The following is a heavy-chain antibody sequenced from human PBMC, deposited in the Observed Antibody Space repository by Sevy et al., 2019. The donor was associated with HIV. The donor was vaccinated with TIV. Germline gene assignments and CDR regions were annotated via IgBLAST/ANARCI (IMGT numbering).Heavy chain of an antibody. CDR3: ARETLSYYDFWSGYSGGIDY. CDR1: GFTFKDDF. D-gene: IGHD3-3*01. J-gene: IGHJ4*02. Sequence: GGSLRLSCVGSGFTFKDDFMTWVRQAPGKGLEWVSSISSRSTFTYYADSVKGRFTISRDNSKNTLYLQMNSLRAEDTAVYYCARETLSYYDFWSGYSGGIDYWGQGTLVTVSS. CDR2: ISSRSTFT. V-gene: IGHV3-21*01.